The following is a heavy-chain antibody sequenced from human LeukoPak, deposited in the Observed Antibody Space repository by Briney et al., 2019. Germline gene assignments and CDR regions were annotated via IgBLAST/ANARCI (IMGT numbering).Heavy chain of an antibody. V-gene: IGHV1-3*03. CDR1: GYTFTDYA. Sequence: SVKVSCKASGYTFTDYALHWVRQAPGQSLEWMGWITTGRGETRYSQDFQRRITLTRDKSANTVYMDLSDLTSEDTAVYYCARGGQQWRGGNYFDSWGQGTLVAVSS. CDR2: ITTGRGET. J-gene: IGHJ4*02. D-gene: IGHD6-19*01. CDR3: ARGGQQWRGGNYFDS.